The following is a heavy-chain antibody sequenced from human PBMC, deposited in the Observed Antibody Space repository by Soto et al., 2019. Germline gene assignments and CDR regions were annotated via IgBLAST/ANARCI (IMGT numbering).Heavy chain of an antibody. D-gene: IGHD6-13*01. J-gene: IGHJ5*02. CDR3: VRESAAAGWFDP. Sequence: SETLSLTCTVSGGSISSYYWSWIRQPAGKGLEWIGRIYTSGSTNYNPSLKSRVTMSVDTSKNQFSLKLSSVTAADTAVYYCVRESAAAGWFDPWGQGPLVPVFS. CDR1: GGSISSYY. V-gene: IGHV4-4*07. CDR2: IYTSGST.